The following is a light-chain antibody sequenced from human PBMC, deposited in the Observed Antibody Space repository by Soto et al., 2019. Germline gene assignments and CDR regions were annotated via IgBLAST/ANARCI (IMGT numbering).Light chain of an antibody. J-gene: IGKJ1*01. CDR3: LQHNSYPLT. CDR2: DAS. Sequence: DIQMTQSPSAMSASVGDRVTITCRASQGFSKYLAWFQQKPGKVPKRMIYDASSLQSGVPSRFSVSGSWTEFTLTISSLQPEEFATYYCLQHNSYPLTFGQGTKVEIK. V-gene: IGKV1-17*03. CDR1: QGFSKY.